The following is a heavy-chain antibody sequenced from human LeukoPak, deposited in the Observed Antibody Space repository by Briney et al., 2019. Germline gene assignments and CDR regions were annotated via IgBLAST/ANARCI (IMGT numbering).Heavy chain of an antibody. J-gene: IGHJ3*02. V-gene: IGHV3-48*03. CDR3: AKGIGRHFDPGDAFDI. CDR2: ISSSGSTI. CDR1: GFTFSSYE. D-gene: IGHD3-9*01. Sequence: GGSLRLSCAASGFTFSSYEMNWVRQAPGKGLEWVSYISSSGSTIYYADSVKGRFTISRDNSKNTLYLQMNSLRAEDTAVYYCAKGIGRHFDPGDAFDIWGQGTMVTVSS.